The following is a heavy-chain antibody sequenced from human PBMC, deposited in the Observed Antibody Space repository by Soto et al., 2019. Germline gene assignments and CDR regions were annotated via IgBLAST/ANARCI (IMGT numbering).Heavy chain of an antibody. D-gene: IGHD4-17*01. CDR3: AKDRLRGTQHGY. J-gene: IGHJ4*02. Sequence: EVQLLESGGGLVQPGGSLRLSCAASGFTFSSYAMSWVRQAPGKGLEWVSAISGSGGSTYYADSVKGRFTNSRDNSNNTLYLQMNSLRADDTAVYYCAKDRLRGTQHGYWGQGTLVTVSS. CDR1: GFTFSSYA. CDR2: ISGSGGST. V-gene: IGHV3-23*01.